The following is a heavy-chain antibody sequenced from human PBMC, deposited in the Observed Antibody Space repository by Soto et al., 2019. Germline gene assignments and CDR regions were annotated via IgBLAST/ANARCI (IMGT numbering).Heavy chain of an antibody. D-gene: IGHD3-10*01. J-gene: IGHJ4*02. CDR2: INHSGST. CDR3: ARGEVRGAIRISEGYYFDY. CDR1: GGSFSGYY. V-gene: IGHV4-34*01. Sequence: SETLSLTCAVYGGSFSGYYRSWIRQPPGKGLEWIGEINHSGSTNYNPSLKSRVTISVDTSKNQFSLKLGSVTAADTAVYYCARGEVRGAIRISEGYYFDYWGQGTLVTVSS.